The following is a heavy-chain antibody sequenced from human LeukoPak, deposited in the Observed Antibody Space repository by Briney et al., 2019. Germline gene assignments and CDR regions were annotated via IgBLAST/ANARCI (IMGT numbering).Heavy chain of an antibody. V-gene: IGHV3-30*18. CDR3: AKCRGYSYGPFDY. CDR1: GFTFSSYG. Sequence: GGSLRLSCAASGFTFSSYGMHWVRQAPGKGLEWVAVISYDGSNKYYADSVKGRFTISRDNSKNTLYLQMNSLRAEDTAVYYCAKCRGYSYGPFDYWGQGTLVTVSS. CDR2: ISYDGSNK. D-gene: IGHD5-18*01. J-gene: IGHJ4*02.